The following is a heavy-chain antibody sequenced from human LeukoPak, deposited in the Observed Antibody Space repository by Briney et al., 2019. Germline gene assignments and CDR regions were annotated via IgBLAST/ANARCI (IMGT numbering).Heavy chain of an antibody. CDR2: ISYDGINK. Sequence: GRSLRLSCAASGFTFSSYGMFWVRQAPGKGLEWVAVISYDGINKYYADSVKGRFTISRDNSKNTLYLQMNSLRAEDTAVYYCAEASLDTDWGVFDYWGHGTLVTVSS. D-gene: IGHD7-27*01. CDR3: AEASLDTDWGVFDY. V-gene: IGHV3-30*18. CDR1: GFTFSSYG. J-gene: IGHJ4*01.